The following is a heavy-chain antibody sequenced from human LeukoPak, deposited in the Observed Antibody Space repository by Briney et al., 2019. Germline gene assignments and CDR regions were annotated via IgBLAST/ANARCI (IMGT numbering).Heavy chain of an antibody. Sequence: GGSLRLSCAASGFTFSSYAMSWVRQAPGKGLEWVANIKQDGSEKYYVDSVKGRFTISRDNAKNSLYLQMNSLRAEDTAVYYCARGGLVPAAITTFDYWGQGTLVTVSS. D-gene: IGHD2-2*02. CDR2: IKQDGSEK. J-gene: IGHJ4*02. CDR1: GFTFSSYA. V-gene: IGHV3-7*01. CDR3: ARGGLVPAAITTFDY.